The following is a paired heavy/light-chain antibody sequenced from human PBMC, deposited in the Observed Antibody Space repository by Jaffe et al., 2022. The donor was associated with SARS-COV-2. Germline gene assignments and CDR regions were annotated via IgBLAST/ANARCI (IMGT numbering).Heavy chain of an antibody. V-gene: IGHV3-7*01. CDR2: VNQDGSQK. Sequence: VQLVESGGGFVQPGESLVLSCAASGFTFSDCWMTWVRQAPGKGLEWVANVNQDGSQKSYLDSVKGRFTISRDNARNSLYLQINSLRVEDTAVYYCSRDPDYHDGEHYYDAYDLWGQGTMLTVSS. CDR3: SRDPDYHDGEHYYDAYDL. D-gene: IGHD3-10*01. CDR1: GFTFSDCW. J-gene: IGHJ3*01.
Light chain of an antibody. CDR1: QGISND. CDR2: AAS. V-gene: IGKV1-6*01. J-gene: IGKJ1*01. Sequence: AIQMTQSPSSLSASVGDRVTITCRASQGISNDLGWYQQKPGKAPQLLMYAASTLQSGVPSRFRGSGSGTDFTLTISSLQPEDIGTYYCLQDYSYPRTFGQGTKVEIK. CDR3: LQDYSYPRT.